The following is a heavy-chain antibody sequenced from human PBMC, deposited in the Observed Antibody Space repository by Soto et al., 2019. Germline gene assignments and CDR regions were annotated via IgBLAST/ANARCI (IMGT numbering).Heavy chain of an antibody. J-gene: IGHJ4*02. CDR2: ISHSGSA. Sequence: QVLLQESGPGLVKPSETLSLTCAVSGYSISSDYYWGWIRQPPGKGLEWIGSISHSGSAYYNPSLKSRATISVDTSKNQFSLKLSSVTAADTALYYCARGLSGGFDYWGQGTLVTVSS. CDR3: ARGLSGGFDY. D-gene: IGHD7-27*01. V-gene: IGHV4-38-2*01. CDR1: GYSISSDYY.